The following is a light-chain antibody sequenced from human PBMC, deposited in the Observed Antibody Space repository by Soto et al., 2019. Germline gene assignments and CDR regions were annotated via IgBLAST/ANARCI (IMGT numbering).Light chain of an antibody. CDR3: QQCKNWPYT. J-gene: IGKJ2*01. CDR2: DSS. V-gene: IGKV3-15*01. CDR1: QRVSSN. Sequence: EVVMTQSPATLSLSPGERATLSCRASQRVSSNLVWYQQKPGQAPRLLIYDSSTRATGIHARFSGSGSGTEFTLTISSLQSEDFALYFCQQCKNWPYTFGHGTKLEIK.